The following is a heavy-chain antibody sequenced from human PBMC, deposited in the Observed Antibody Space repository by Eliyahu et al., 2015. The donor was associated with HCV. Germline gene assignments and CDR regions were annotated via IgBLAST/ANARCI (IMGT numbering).Heavy chain of an antibody. D-gene: IGHD2-2*01. CDR1: GFSFSSYW. J-gene: IGHJ4*02. Sequence: EVQLVESGGGLAQPGXSLRLSCAASGFSFSSYWXFWVRQPPGKGLLWVSQIKGDGRSTNYADSVKGRFTISRDNAKNTLYLQMNNLRADDTAVYYCARGGVLAGKDYWGQGALVTVSS. CDR3: ARGGVLAGKDY. CDR2: IKGDGRST. V-gene: IGHV3-74*01.